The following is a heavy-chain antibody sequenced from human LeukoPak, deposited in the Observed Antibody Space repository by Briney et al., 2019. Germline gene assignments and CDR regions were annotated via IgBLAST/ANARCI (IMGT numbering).Heavy chain of an antibody. Sequence: PSETLSLTCTVSGGSIISSDYHWGWVRQPPGKGLEWIGTISYSGNTDYNPSLRSRVTISVDTSNNQFSLRLGSVTAADTAVYYCARSHYYDSSGSHNNWFDPWGQGTLVTVSS. D-gene: IGHD3-22*01. CDR3: ARSHYYDSSGSHNNWFDP. J-gene: IGHJ5*02. V-gene: IGHV4-39*01. CDR1: GGSIISSDYH. CDR2: ISYSGNT.